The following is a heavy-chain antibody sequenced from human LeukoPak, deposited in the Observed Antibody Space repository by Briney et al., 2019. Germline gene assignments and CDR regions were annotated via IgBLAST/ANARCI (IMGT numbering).Heavy chain of an antibody. V-gene: IGHV1-2*02. CDR3: ARAEVIDY. Sequence: ASVKVSCKASGYTFTAYYMHWVRQAPGQGFEWMGWINPNSGGTKYSQKFQGRVTMTRDTSISTAYMELSGLRSDDTAVYYCARAEVIDYWGQGTLVTVSA. CDR2: INPNSGGT. D-gene: IGHD3-22*01. CDR1: GYTFTAYY. J-gene: IGHJ4*02.